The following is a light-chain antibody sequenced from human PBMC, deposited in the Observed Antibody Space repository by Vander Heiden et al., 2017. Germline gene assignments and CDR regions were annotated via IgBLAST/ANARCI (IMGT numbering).Light chain of an antibody. CDR1: SSNIGAGYD. J-gene: IGLJ1*01. V-gene: IGLV1-40*01. Sequence: QSVLTQPPSVSGAPGRRVTVSCTGSSSNIGAGYDVHWYQQFPGAAPKLLIFVNNIRPSGVPDRFSGSKSGASASLSITGLQADDEADYYCQSYDRSLSGSVFGTGTKVTVL. CDR2: VNN. CDR3: QSYDRSLSGSV.